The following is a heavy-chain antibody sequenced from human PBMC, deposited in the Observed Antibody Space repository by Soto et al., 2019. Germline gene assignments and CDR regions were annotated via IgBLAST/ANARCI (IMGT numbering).Heavy chain of an antibody. CDR2: IYYSGST. V-gene: IGHV4-59*01. J-gene: IGHJ5*02. CDR1: GGSISSYY. CDR3: ARLFGSGYSTHNWFDP. D-gene: IGHD3-3*01. Sequence: SETLSLTCTVSGGSISSYYWSWIRQPPGKGLEWIGYIYYSGSTNYNPSLKSRVTISVDTSKNQFSLKLSSVTAADTAVSYCARLFGSGYSTHNWFDPWGKGTLVTVSS.